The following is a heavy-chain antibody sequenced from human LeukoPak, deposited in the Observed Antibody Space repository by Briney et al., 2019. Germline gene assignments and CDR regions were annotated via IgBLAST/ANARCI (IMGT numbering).Heavy chain of an antibody. J-gene: IGHJ4*02. V-gene: IGHV1-2*02. CDR3: ARGAWIQGPHDY. CDR2: INPNSGGT. CDR1: GYTFTGYY. Sequence: ASVKVSCKASGYTFTGYYMHWARQAPGQGLEWMGWINPNSGGTNYAQKFQDRVTMTRDTSISTAYMELSRLRSDDTAVYYCARGAWIQGPHDYWGQGTLVTVSS. D-gene: IGHD5-18*01.